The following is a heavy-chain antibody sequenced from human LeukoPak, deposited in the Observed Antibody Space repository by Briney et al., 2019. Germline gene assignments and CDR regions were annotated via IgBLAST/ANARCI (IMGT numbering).Heavy chain of an antibody. CDR1: GFTFSNHW. D-gene: IGHD6-6*01. CDR2: INEDGSEK. CDR3: ASSSYSSSSS. J-gene: IGHJ5*02. Sequence: GGSLRLSCAPSGFTFSNHWMIWVRQAPGKGLEWVANINEDGSEKYYVGSVEGRFTISRDNAKNSVFLQMNSLRADDTAMYYCASSSYSSSSSWGQGTLVTVSS. V-gene: IGHV3-7*01.